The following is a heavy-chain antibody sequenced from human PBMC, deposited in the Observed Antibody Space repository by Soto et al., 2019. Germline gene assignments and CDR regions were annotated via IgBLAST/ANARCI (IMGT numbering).Heavy chain of an antibody. CDR1: GFTFSSYG. CDR3: ERDSNWNPYYFDY. D-gene: IGHD1-20*01. V-gene: IGHV3-33*01. Sequence: QVQLVESGGGVVQPGRSLRLSCAASGFTFSSYGMHWVRQAPGKGLEWVAVIWYDGSNKYYADSVKGRFTISRDNSKNTLYLQMNSLRAEDTAVYYCERDSNWNPYYFDYWGQGTLVTVSS. J-gene: IGHJ4*02. CDR2: IWYDGSNK.